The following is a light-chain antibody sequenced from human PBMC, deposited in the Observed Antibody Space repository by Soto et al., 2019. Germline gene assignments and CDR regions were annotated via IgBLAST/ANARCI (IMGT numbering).Light chain of an antibody. CDR3: SSYTSSSTYV. V-gene: IGLV2-18*02. CDR1: SSDVGGYNR. Sequence: QSVLTQPPSVSGSPGQSVTISCTGTSSDVGGYNRVSWYRQPPGTAPKLMIYEVSNRPSGVPDRFSGSKSGNTASLTISGLQAEDEADYYCSSYTSSSTYVFGTGTKVTAL. CDR2: EVS. J-gene: IGLJ1*01.